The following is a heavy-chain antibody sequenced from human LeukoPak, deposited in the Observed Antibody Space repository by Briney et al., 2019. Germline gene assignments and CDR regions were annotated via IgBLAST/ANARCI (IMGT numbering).Heavy chain of an antibody. V-gene: IGHV1-2*02. D-gene: IGHD2-21*01. J-gene: IGHJ5*02. Sequence: ASVTVSCKTSGYTFTGYYMHGVRQPPGQGREWMGSINPNNGDTKYAQKFQSSVTMTRDTSISTAYMDLTRLSSDDTAVYYCAPDRIDYWFDPWGQGTLVTVSS. CDR2: INPNNGDT. CDR1: GYTFTGYY. CDR3: APDRIDYWFDP.